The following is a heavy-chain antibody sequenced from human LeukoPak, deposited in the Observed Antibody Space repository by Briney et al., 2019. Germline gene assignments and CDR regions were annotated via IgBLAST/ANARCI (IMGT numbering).Heavy chain of an antibody. CDR2: IYWDDDK. D-gene: IGHD6-19*01. Sequence: SGPTLVNPTQTLTLTCTFSGFSLSTSGVGVGWIRQPPGKALEWLALIYWDDDKRYSPSLKSRLTITKDTSKNQVVLTMTNMDPVDTATYYCAHRPPGYSSGWHIYFDYWGQGTLVTVSS. CDR3: AHRPPGYSSGWHIYFDY. CDR1: GFSLSTSGVG. J-gene: IGHJ4*02. V-gene: IGHV2-5*02.